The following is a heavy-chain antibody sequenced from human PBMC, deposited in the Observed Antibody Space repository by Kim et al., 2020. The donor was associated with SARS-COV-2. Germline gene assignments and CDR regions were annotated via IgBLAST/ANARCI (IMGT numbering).Heavy chain of an antibody. Sequence: YYTPSLKSRVTISVDTSKNQFSLKLSSVTAADTAVYYCARLRRTAASWDYWGQGTLVTVSS. J-gene: IGHJ4*02. V-gene: IGHV4-39*01. CDR3: ARLRRTAASWDY. D-gene: IGHD6-13*01.